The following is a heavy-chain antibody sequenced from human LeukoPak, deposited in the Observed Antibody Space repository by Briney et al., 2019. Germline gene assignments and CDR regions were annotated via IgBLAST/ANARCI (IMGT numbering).Heavy chain of an antibody. CDR3: ARVYALQTPGAFDI. V-gene: IGHV3-20*04. Sequence: PGGSLRLSCAASGFTFDDYGMSWVRQAPGKGLEWVSGINWNGGSTGYADSVKGRFTISRDNAKNSLYLQMNSLRAEDTALYYCARVYALQTPGAFDIWGQGTMVTVSS. CDR2: INWNGGST. J-gene: IGHJ3*02. CDR1: GFTFDDYG. D-gene: IGHD3-3*01.